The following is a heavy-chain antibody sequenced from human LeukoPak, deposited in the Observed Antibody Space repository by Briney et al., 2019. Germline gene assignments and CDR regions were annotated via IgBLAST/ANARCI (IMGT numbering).Heavy chain of an antibody. V-gene: IGHV3-23*01. J-gene: IGHJ4*02. D-gene: IGHD3-22*01. CDR2: ISGSGGST. CDR1: GFTFSSYA. Sequence: GGSLRLSCAASGFTFSSYAMSWVRQAPGKGLEWVSAISGSGGSTYYADSVEGRFTISRDNSKNTLYLQMNSLRAEDTAVYYCAKGRYYDSSGYDYFDYWGQGTLVTVSS. CDR3: AKGRYYDSSGYDYFDY.